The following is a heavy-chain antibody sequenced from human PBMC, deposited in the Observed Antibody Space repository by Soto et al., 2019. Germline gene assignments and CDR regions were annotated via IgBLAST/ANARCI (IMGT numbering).Heavy chain of an antibody. Sequence: PGGSLRLSCAASGFTFSSYAMSWVRQAPGKGLEWVSAISGSGGSTYYADSVKGRFTISRDNSKNTLYLQMNSLRAEDTAVYYCASACRSGKNYYYYMDVWGKGTTVTVSS. J-gene: IGHJ6*03. D-gene: IGHD1-1*01. CDR3: ASACRSGKNYYYYMDV. CDR2: ISGSGGST. CDR1: GFTFSSYA. V-gene: IGHV3-23*01.